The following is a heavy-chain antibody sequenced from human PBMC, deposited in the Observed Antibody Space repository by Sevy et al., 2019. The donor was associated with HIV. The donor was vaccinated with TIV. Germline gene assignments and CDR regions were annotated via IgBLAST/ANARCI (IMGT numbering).Heavy chain of an antibody. J-gene: IGHJ4*02. Sequence: GGSLRLSCAASGFTFSTYAVSWVRQAPGKGLEWVAALNGDRTYYAGSVKGRFTISRDNPKNTVYLQVNSLRVEDTALYYCVKEETAPYFDCWGQGTLVNVSS. CDR3: VKEETAPYFDC. D-gene: IGHD2-21*02. CDR1: GFTFSTYA. CDR2: LNGDRT. V-gene: IGHV3-23*01.